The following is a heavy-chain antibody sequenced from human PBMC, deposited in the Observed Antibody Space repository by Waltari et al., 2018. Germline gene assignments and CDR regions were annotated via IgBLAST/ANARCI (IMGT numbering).Heavy chain of an antibody. J-gene: IGHJ4*02. Sequence: EVQLVESGGGLVQPGRSLRLSCAASGFTFDDYAMHWVRQAPGKGLEWGAGISWNSGSIGDADSVKGRFTISRDNAKNSLYLQMNSLRAEDTALYYCAGRYSSSSGYFDYWGQGTLVTVSS. CDR1: GFTFDDYA. CDR3: AGRYSSSSGYFDY. V-gene: IGHV3-9*01. D-gene: IGHD6-6*01. CDR2: ISWNSGSI.